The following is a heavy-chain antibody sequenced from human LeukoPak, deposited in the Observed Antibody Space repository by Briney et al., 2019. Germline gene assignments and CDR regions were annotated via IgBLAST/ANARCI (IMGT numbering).Heavy chain of an antibody. Sequence: SETLSLTCTVSGGSISSYYWSWIRQPPGKGLEWIGYIYYSGSTNYNPSLKSRVTISVDTSKNQFSLKLSSVTAADTAVYYCARENDSSGCYAYYFDYWGQGTLVTVSS. D-gene: IGHD3-22*01. V-gene: IGHV4-59*01. CDR3: ARENDSSGCYAYYFDY. J-gene: IGHJ4*02. CDR1: GGSISSYY. CDR2: IYYSGST.